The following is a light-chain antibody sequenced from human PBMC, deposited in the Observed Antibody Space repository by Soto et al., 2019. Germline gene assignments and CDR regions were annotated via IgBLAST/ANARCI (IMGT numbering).Light chain of an antibody. J-gene: IGLJ1*01. Sequence: QLVLTQSSSASASLGSSVKLTCTLSSRHITYIIAWHQQQPGKAPRYLMKLERSGSYNKGSGVPDRFSGSSSGADRYLTISNLQSEDEADYYCETWDSNTRVFGTGTKLT. V-gene: IGLV4-60*03. CDR1: SRHITYI. CDR2: LERSGSY. CDR3: ETWDSNTRV.